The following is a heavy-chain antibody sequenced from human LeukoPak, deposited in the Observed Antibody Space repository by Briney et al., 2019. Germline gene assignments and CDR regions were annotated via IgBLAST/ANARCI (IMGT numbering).Heavy chain of an antibody. CDR1: GFTFSSYW. Sequence: GGSLRLSCAASGFTFSSYWMNWARQAPGKGLEWVASINHNGNVNYYVDSVKGRFTISRDNAKNSLYLQMSNLRAEDTAVYYCAKRVQPYYYGSGSYAYFDYWGQGTLVTVSS. J-gene: IGHJ4*02. D-gene: IGHD3-10*01. CDR3: AKRVQPYYYGSGSYAYFDY. CDR2: INHNGNVN. V-gene: IGHV3-7*03.